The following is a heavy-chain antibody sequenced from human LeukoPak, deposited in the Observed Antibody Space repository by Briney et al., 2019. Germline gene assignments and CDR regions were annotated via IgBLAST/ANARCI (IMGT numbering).Heavy chain of an antibody. V-gene: IGHV4-59*08. D-gene: IGHD6-19*01. Sequence: SETLSLTCTVSGGTISNYYWNWIPQPPGKGLEWVGYIHYSGNTKYNSSPKSRATTSVDTSKNQSSLKLSSVTAADTAVYYCARWYSSGWAFDYWGQGTLVTVSS. CDR1: GGTISNYY. CDR2: IHYSGNT. CDR3: ARWYSSGWAFDY. J-gene: IGHJ4*02.